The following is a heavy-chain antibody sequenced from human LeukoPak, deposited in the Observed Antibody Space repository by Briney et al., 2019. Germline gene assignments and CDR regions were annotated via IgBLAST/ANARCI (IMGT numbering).Heavy chain of an antibody. CDR3: ARAAAGNAFDI. V-gene: IGHV4-38-2*02. Sequence: KPSETLSLTCTVSGYSISSGYYWGWIRQPPGKGLEWIGSIYHSGSTYYNPSLKGRVTISVNTSKNQFSLKLSSVTAADTAVYYCARAAAGNAFDIWGQGTMVTVSS. D-gene: IGHD6-13*01. CDR2: IYHSGST. J-gene: IGHJ3*02. CDR1: GYSISSGYY.